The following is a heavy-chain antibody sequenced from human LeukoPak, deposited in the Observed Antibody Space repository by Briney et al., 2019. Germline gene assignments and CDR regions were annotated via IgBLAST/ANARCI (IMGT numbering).Heavy chain of an antibody. V-gene: IGHV1-8*03. CDR3: ARDIRGYDYASYYYYMTS. CDR2: MNPNSGNT. J-gene: IGHJ6*03. D-gene: IGHD5-12*01. CDR1: GYTFTSYD. Sequence: ASVKVSCKASGYTFTSYDINWVRQATGQGLEWMGWMNPNSGNTGYAQKFQGRVTITRNTSISTAYMELSSLRSEDTAVYYCARDIRGYDYASYYYYMTSGAKGPRSPSP.